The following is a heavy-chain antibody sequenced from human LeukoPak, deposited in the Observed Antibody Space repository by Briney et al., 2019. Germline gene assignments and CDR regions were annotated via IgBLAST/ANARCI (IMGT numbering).Heavy chain of an antibody. CDR2: IYPGDSDT. CDR3: ATGRADILTGPDY. CDR1: GYSFTSYW. Sequence: GESLKISCKGSGYSFTSYWIGWVRQMPGKGLEWMGIIYPGDSDTRYSPSFQGQVTISADKSISTAYLQWSSLKASGTAMYYCATGRADILTGPDYWGQGTLVTVSS. D-gene: IGHD3-9*01. V-gene: IGHV5-51*01. J-gene: IGHJ4*02.